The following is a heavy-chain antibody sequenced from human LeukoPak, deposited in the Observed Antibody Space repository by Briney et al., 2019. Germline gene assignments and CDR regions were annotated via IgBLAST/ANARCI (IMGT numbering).Heavy chain of an antibody. V-gene: IGHV3-64*01. Sequence: PGGSLRLSCAASGFTFSSYAMHWVRQAPGKGLEYVSAISSNGGSTYYANSVKGRFTISRDNSKNTLYLQMGGLRAGDMAVYYCARDYYDSSGYYPSPLDYWGQGTLVTVSS. CDR1: GFTFSSYA. CDR3: ARDYYDSSGYYPSPLDY. CDR2: ISSNGGST. J-gene: IGHJ4*02. D-gene: IGHD3-22*01.